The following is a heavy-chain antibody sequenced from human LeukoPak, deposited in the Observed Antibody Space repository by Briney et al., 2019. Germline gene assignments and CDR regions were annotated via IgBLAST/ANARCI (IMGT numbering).Heavy chain of an antibody. Sequence: ASVEISCKASGYQLSDYYVHWVQQAPGKGLEWMGRINPKNGETMYEGKFLDRITISADTSTNTVYMQLSSLRSEDTAVYYCATPSGSYFGYYYYHWWGQGTLVTVSS. J-gene: IGHJ1*01. CDR1: GYQLSDYY. V-gene: IGHV1-69-2*01. CDR2: INPKNGET. CDR3: ATPSGSYFGYYYYHW. D-gene: IGHD1-26*01.